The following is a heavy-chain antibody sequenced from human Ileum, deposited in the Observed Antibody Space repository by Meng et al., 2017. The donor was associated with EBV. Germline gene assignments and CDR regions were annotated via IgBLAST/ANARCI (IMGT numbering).Heavy chain of an antibody. Sequence: VWMQGSGPGLVIPSGTLPLTCAVSAGSFSVINWWSWVRQSPEKGLEWIGEMSDSGITHYNPSLKSRVTISADKSNNQFSLKLTSVTSADTAVYFCAKNGEKYFEYWGQGTLVTVSS. V-gene: IGHV4-4*02. CDR2: MSDSGIT. J-gene: IGHJ4*02. CDR1: AGSFSVINW. CDR3: AKNGEKYFEY.